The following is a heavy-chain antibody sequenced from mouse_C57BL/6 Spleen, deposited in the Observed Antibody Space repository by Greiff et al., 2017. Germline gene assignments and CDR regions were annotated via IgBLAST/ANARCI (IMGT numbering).Heavy chain of an antibody. J-gene: IGHJ1*03. Sequence: QVQLKQPGAELVKPGASVKMSCKASGYTFTSYWITWVKQRPGQGLEWIGDIYPGSGSTNYNEKFKSKATLTVDTSSSTAYMQLSSLTSEDSAVYYCAREGDYYGVRYFDVWGTGTTVTVSS. D-gene: IGHD1-1*01. CDR1: GYTFTSYW. V-gene: IGHV1-55*01. CDR2: IYPGSGST. CDR3: AREGDYYGVRYFDV.